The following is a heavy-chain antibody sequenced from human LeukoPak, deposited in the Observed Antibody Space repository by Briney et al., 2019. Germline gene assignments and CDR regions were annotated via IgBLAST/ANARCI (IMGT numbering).Heavy chain of an antibody. Sequence: GASVKVSCKXSGYTFTSYYMHWVRQAPGQGLEWMGIINPSGGSTSYAQKFQGRVTMTRDTSTSTVYMELSSLRSEDTAVYYCSSCSSTSCTDYWGQGILVTVSS. J-gene: IGHJ4*02. CDR1: GYTFTSYY. V-gene: IGHV1-46*01. CDR3: SSCSSTSCTDY. D-gene: IGHD2-2*01. CDR2: INPSGGST.